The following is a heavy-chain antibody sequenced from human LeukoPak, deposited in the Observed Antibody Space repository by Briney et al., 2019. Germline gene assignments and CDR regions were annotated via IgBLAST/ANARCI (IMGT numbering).Heavy chain of an antibody. CDR1: GGSISSYY. CDR2: IYYSGTT. Sequence: SETLSLTCTVSGGSISSYYWSWIRQPPGKGLEWIGYIYYSGTTNYNPSLKSRVTISVDTSKNQFSLKLSSVTAAGTAVYYCARGPYYDILTGYVGLDYWGQGTLVTVSS. D-gene: IGHD3-9*01. J-gene: IGHJ4*02. V-gene: IGHV4-59*01. CDR3: ARGPYYDILTGYVGLDY.